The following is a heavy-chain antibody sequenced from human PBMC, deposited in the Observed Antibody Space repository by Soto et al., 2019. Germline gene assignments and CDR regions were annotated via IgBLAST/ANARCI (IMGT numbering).Heavy chain of an antibody. CDR1: GYTFTVYY. V-gene: IGHV1-2*02. CDR3: AREFSSGYVDY. Sequence: GXSGKVCFKGAGYTFTVYYMHWVRQAPGQGLEWMGWINPNSGGTNYAQKFQGRVTMTRDTSISTAYMELSRLRSDDTAVYYCAREFSSGYVDYWAQGTLVTVSS. D-gene: IGHD3-22*01. J-gene: IGHJ4*02. CDR2: INPNSGGT.